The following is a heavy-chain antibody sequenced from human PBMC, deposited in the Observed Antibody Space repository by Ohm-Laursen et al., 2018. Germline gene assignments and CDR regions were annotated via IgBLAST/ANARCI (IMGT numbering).Heavy chain of an antibody. J-gene: IGHJ6*02. CDR2: INAQNSHI. CDR1: PLSFSGDS. Sequence: SLRLSCAASPLSFSGDSMNWVRQAPGKGLEWVSYINAQNSHIYYADSVRGRFTVARDNAKNLLYLQLNSLRVEDTAVYYCARDSSRRAREGGMDVWGQGTMVTVSS. V-gene: IGHV3-21*01. CDR3: ARDSSRRAREGGMDV. D-gene: IGHD6-6*01.